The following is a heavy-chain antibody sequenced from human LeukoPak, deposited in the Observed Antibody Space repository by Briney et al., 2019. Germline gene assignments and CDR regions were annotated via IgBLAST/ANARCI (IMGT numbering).Heavy chain of an antibody. CDR2: ISSSSSYL. V-gene: IGHV3-21*01. J-gene: IGHJ4*02. Sequence: GRSLRLSCAASGFTFSSYSMNWVRQAPGKGLEWVSSISSSSSYLYYADSVKGRFTISRDNAKNSLYLQMNSLRAEDTAVYYCASGTTVVPFFDYWGQGTLVTVSS. CDR3: ASGTTVVPFFDY. CDR1: GFTFSSYS. D-gene: IGHD4-23*01.